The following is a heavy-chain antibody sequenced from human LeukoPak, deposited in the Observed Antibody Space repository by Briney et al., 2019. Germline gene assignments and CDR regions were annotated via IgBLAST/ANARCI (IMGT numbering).Heavy chain of an antibody. D-gene: IGHD2-2*03. CDR3: ASSVGIVVVPGTRPHDAFDI. Sequence: GGSLRLSCAASGFTFSSYAMSWVRQAPGKGLEWVSAISGSGGSTYYADSVKGRFTISRDNSKNTLYLQMNSLRAEDTAVYYCASSVGIVVVPGTRPHDAFDIWGQGTMVTVSS. J-gene: IGHJ3*02. CDR2: ISGSGGST. CDR1: GFTFSSYA. V-gene: IGHV3-23*01.